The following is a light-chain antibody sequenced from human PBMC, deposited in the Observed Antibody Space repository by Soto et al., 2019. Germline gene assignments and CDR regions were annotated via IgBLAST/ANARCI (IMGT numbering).Light chain of an antibody. V-gene: IGKV1-39*01. J-gene: IGKJ2*01. CDR2: DAS. Sequence: DIQMTQSPSSLSASVGDRVTITCRASQGISTYLVWYQQRQGRAPKLLIYDASSLLSGVPSRFSGSGSETDLTLTISSLQPEEFATYYCQQSYRTTYTFGQGTKLET. CDR1: QGISTY. CDR3: QQSYRTTYT.